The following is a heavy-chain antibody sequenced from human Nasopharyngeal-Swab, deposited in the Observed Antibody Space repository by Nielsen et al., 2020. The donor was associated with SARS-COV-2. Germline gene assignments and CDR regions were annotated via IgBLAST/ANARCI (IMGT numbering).Heavy chain of an antibody. V-gene: IGHV4-39*07. CDR2: IYYSGST. CDR3: ARGSGWTLDY. J-gene: IGHJ4*02. Sequence: SETLSLTCTVSGGSISSSSYYWGWIRQPPGKGLEWIGSIYYSGSTYYNPSLKSRVTISVDTSKNQFSLKLSSVTAADTAVYYCARGSGWTLDYWGQGTLVTVSS. CDR1: GGSISSSSYY. D-gene: IGHD6-19*01.